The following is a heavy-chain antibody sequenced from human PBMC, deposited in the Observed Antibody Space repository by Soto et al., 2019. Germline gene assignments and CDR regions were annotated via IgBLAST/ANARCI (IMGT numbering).Heavy chain of an antibody. CDR1: GGSFSAYY. CDR3: ARQSGSYYGAFDI. J-gene: IGHJ3*02. Sequence: QVQLQQWGAGLLKPSETLSLTCAVHGGSFSAYYWTWIRQPPGEGLEWIGEINHSGSTNYSPSLKSRVTISIATSKNQFSLKLPSVTDADTAVYYCARQSGSYYGAFDIWGQGTMVTASS. D-gene: IGHD1-26*01. V-gene: IGHV4-34*01. CDR2: INHSGST.